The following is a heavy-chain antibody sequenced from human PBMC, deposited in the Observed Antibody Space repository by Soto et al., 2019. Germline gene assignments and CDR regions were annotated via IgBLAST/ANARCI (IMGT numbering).Heavy chain of an antibody. CDR1: GYTFTSYA. V-gene: IGHV1-8*01. J-gene: IGHJ4*02. CDR2: MNPNSGNT. Sequence: ASVKVSCKASGYTFTSYAINWGRQATGQGLEWMGWMNPNSGNTGYAQKFQGRVTMTRNTSISTAYMELSSLRSEDTAVYYCARYSCSDDFDYWGQGTLVTASS. CDR3: ARYSCSDDFDY. D-gene: IGHD6-6*01.